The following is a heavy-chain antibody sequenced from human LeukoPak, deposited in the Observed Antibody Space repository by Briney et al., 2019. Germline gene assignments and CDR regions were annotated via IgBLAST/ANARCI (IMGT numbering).Heavy chain of an antibody. CDR1: GITFSDYY. V-gene: IGHV3-7*01. CDR3: VRRGNRWGDY. CDR2: IKDDGSEI. Sequence: PGGSLRLSCAASGITFSDYYMSWLHQTPGKRLEWVANIKDDGSEIYYVDSVKGRFTVSRDNAKNSLYLQMNSLRAEDTALYYCVRRGNRWGDYWGQGTLVTVSS. D-gene: IGHD3-16*01. J-gene: IGHJ4*02.